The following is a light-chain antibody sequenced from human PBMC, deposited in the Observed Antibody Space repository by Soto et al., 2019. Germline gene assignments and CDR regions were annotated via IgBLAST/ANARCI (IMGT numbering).Light chain of an antibody. J-gene: IGLJ2*01. CDR1: SSDVGGYNY. CDR2: EVN. CDR3: SSYASSSSHVV. Sequence: QSLLTQPASVSGSPGQSITISCTGTSSDVGGYNYVSWYQHHPGKAPRLMIYEVNNRPSGVSNRFSASKSGNTASLTISGLQAEDEADYYCSSYASSSSHVVFGGGTKLTV. V-gene: IGLV2-14*01.